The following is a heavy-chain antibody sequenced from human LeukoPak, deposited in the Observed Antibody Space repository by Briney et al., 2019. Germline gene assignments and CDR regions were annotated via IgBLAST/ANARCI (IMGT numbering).Heavy chain of an antibody. Sequence: GESLKISCEGSGYSFTTYWIGGVRQMPGKGLEWMGLIYPGDSDTRYSPSFQGQVTISADKSISTAYLQWSSLKASDTAMYYCARHRKRSYYYMDVWGKGTTVTVSS. CDR1: GYSFTTYW. V-gene: IGHV5-51*01. CDR3: ARHRKRSYYYMDV. CDR2: IYPGDSDT. J-gene: IGHJ6*03.